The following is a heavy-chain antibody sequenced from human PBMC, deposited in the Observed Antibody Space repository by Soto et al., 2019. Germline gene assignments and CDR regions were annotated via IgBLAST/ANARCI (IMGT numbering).Heavy chain of an antibody. J-gene: IGHJ4*02. Sequence: SETLSLTCTVSGGSISSGDYYWSWIRQPPGKGLEWIGYIYYSGSTYYNPSLKSRVTISVDTSKNQFSLKLSSVTAADTAVYYCARGGSYYYDSSGYIDYWGQGTLVTVSS. CDR3: ARGGSYYYDSSGYIDY. CDR1: GGSISSGDYY. D-gene: IGHD3-22*01. V-gene: IGHV4-30-4*01. CDR2: IYYSGST.